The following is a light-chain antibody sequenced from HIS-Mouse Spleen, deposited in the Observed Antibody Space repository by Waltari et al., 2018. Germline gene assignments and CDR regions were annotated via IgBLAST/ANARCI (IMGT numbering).Light chain of an antibody. Sequence: QSALTQPRSVSGSPGQSVPISCIATSSDVGGYNYATWYQPHPGKAPKLMIYDVSKRPSGVPDRFSGSKSGNTASLTISGLQAEDEADYYCCSYAGSYTFPYVFGTGTKVTVL. CDR3: CSYAGSYTFPYV. V-gene: IGLV2-11*01. CDR2: DVS. J-gene: IGLJ1*01. CDR1: SSDVGGYNY.